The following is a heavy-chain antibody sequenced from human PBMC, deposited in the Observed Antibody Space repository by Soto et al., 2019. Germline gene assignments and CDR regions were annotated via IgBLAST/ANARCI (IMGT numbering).Heavy chain of an antibody. Sequence: GESLKISCKGSGYSFTSYWIGWVRQMPGKGLEWMGIIYPGDSDTRYSPSFQGQVTISADKSISTAYLQWSSLKASDTAMYYCARQRRGYSGYGLFDYWDQGTLVTVSS. D-gene: IGHD5-12*01. V-gene: IGHV5-51*01. CDR1: GYSFTSYW. CDR3: ARQRRGYSGYGLFDY. J-gene: IGHJ4*02. CDR2: IYPGDSDT.